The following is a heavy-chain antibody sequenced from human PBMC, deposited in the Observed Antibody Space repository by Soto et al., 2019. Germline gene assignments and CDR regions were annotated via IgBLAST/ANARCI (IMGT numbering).Heavy chain of an antibody. CDR2: IIPIFGTA. D-gene: IGHD5-18*01. V-gene: IGHV1-69*12. J-gene: IGHJ6*02. CDR1: GGTFSSYA. Sequence: QVQLVQSGAEVKKPGSSVKVSCKASGGTFSSYAISWVRQAPGQGLEWMGGIIPIFGTANYAQKFQGRVTSTADESTSTADMELSSLRSEDTAVYYCATQGLPNDYYYGMDVWGQGTTVTVSS. CDR3: ATQGLPNDYYYGMDV.